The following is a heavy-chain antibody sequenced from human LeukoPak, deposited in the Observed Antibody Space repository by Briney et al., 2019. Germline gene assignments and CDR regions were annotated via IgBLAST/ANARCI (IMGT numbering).Heavy chain of an antibody. CDR1: GFTFSGFW. V-gene: IGHV3-7*03. J-gene: IGHJ3*01. CDR2: INSDGSEG. CDR3: ARSSYSSSSSV. D-gene: IGHD6-6*01. Sequence: GGSLRLSCAVSGFTFSGFWMSWSRQAPGKGLEWVASINSDGSEGYYADVVKGRFTISRDNAKNSLYLQINSLRAEDTAVYYCARSSYSSSSSVWGRGTMVTVSS.